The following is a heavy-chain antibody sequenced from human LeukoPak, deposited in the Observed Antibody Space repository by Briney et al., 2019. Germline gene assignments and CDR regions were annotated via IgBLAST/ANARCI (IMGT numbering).Heavy chain of an antibody. CDR2: ISSSGSTI. Sequence: GGSLRLSCAASGFTFSDYYMSWIRQAPGKGLEWLSYISSSGSTIYYADSVKGRFTISRDNAKNSLYLQMNSLRAEDTAVYYGARDGGPYYYDSSGYYYNYWGQGTLVTVSS. CDR1: GFTFSDYY. V-gene: IGHV3-11*01. CDR3: ARDGGPYYYDSSGYYYNY. D-gene: IGHD3-22*01. J-gene: IGHJ4*02.